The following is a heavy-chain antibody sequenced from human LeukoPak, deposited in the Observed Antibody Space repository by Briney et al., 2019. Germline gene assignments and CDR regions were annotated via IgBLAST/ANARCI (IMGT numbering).Heavy chain of an antibody. Sequence: GASVKVSCKASGYTVTGHYLHWVRQAPGQGLEWMGWLNPNSGGTNYAQKFQGRVTMTRDTSINTAYMELNSLTSDDTAMYYCAKDAYSDFSSSYNMDSWGQGTLVTVSS. J-gene: IGHJ4*02. CDR1: GYTVTGHY. D-gene: IGHD3-3*01. CDR2: LNPNSGGT. V-gene: IGHV1-2*02. CDR3: AKDAYSDFSSSYNMDS.